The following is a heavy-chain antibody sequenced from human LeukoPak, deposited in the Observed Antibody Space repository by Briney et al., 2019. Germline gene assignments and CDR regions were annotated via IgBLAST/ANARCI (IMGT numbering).Heavy chain of an antibody. V-gene: IGHV4-34*01. CDR3: ASTGSGYDRDYYYYYMDV. Sequence: PSETLSLTCAVYGGSFSGYYWSWIRQPPGKGLEWIGEINHSGSTNYNPSLKSRGTISVDTSKNQFSLKLSSVTAADTAVYYCASTGSGYDRDYYYYYMDVWGKGTTVTVSS. CDR2: INHSGST. CDR1: GGSFSGYY. D-gene: IGHD5-12*01. J-gene: IGHJ6*03.